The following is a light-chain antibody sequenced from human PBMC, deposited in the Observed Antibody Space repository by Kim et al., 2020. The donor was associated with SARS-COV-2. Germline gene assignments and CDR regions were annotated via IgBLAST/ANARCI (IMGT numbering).Light chain of an antibody. CDR2: KAS. V-gene: IGKV1-5*03. CDR3: QRYYTYSS. J-gene: IGKJ1*01. Sequence: DIQMTQSPSTLSASVGDRVTITCRASQSISGWLAWYQQKPGKAPKLLIYKASNLESGVPSRFSGSGSGTEFTLTISSLQPEDFATYYCQRYYTYSSFGQGTKVDIK. CDR1: QSISGW.